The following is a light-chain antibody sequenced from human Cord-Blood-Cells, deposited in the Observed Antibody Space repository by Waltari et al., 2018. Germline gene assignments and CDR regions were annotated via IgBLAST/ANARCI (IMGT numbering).Light chain of an antibody. CDR1: SSDGGGYNY. CDR3: SSYTSSSTYV. Sequence: QSALTQPASVSGSPGQSITISCTGTSSDGGGYNYVSLYQQHPGKAPKLMIYEVSNRPSGVSNRFSGSKSGNTASLTISGLQAEDEADYYCSSYTSSSTYVFGTGTKVTVL. V-gene: IGLV2-14*01. CDR2: EVS. J-gene: IGLJ1*01.